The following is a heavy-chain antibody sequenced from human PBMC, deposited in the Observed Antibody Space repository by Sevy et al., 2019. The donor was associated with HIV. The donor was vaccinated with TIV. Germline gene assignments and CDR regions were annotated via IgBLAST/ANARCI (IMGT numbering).Heavy chain of an antibody. CDR1: GYSISSGYY. J-gene: IGHJ4*02. Sequence: SETLSLTCTVSGYSISSGYYWGWIRQPPGKGLEWIGSIYHSGCTYYNPSLKSRVTISVDTSKNQFSLKLSSVTAADTAVYYCATRGYWGQGTLVTVSS. V-gene: IGHV4-38-2*02. D-gene: IGHD3-10*01. CDR3: ATRGY. CDR2: IYHSGCT.